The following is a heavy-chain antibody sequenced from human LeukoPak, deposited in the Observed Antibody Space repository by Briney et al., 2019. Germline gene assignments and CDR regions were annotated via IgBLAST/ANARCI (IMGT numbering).Heavy chain of an antibody. CDR2: IYYSGST. CDR1: GGSISSGDYY. CDR3: ARGEPLRFLEWLYFDY. Sequence: SQTLSLTCTVSGGSISSGDYYWSWIRQPPGKGLEWIGYIYYSGSTYYNPSLKSRVTISVDTSKNQFSLKLSSVTAADTAVYYCARGEPLRFLEWLYFDYWGQGTLVTVSS. D-gene: IGHD3-3*01. J-gene: IGHJ4*02. V-gene: IGHV4-30-4*08.